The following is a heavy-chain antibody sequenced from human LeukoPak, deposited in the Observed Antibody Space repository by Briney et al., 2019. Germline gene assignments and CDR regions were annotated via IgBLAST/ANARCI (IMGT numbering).Heavy chain of an antibody. CDR2: ISGGGGST. CDR3: AKVLTMVRGKFGAFDI. CDR1: GFTFSSYA. V-gene: IGHV3-23*01. Sequence: GGSLRLSCAASGFTFSSYAMSWVRQAPGKGLEWVSGISGGGGSTHYADSVKGRFTVSRDNSKNTLYLQMNSLRAEDTAVYYCAKVLTMVRGKFGAFDIWGQGTMVTVSS. D-gene: IGHD3-10*01. J-gene: IGHJ3*02.